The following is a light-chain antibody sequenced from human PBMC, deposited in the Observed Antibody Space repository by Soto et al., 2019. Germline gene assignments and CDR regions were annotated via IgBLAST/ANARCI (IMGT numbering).Light chain of an antibody. CDR2: EVS. V-gene: IGLV2-18*02. CDR3: SSYTSSSTYV. Sequence: SVLTQPPSVSGSPGQSVTISCTRTSSDVGTYNRVSWYQQPPGTAPKLMIYEVSNRPSGVPDRFSGSKSGNTASLTISGLQAEDEADYYCSSYTSSSTYVFGTVTKVTVL. CDR1: SSDVGTYNR. J-gene: IGLJ1*01.